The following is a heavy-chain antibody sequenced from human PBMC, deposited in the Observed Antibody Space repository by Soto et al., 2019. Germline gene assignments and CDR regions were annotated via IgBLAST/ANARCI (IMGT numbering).Heavy chain of an antibody. CDR3: ARVWYSISWYTYWFDP. CDR1: GGSISSYY. J-gene: IGHJ5*02. Sequence: SETLSLTCTVSGGSISSYYWSWIRQPPGKGLEWIGYIYYSGSTNYNPSLKSRVTISVDTSKNQFSLKLSSVTAADTAVYYCARVWYSISWYTYWFDPWGQGTLVTVS. CDR2: IYYSGST. V-gene: IGHV4-59*01. D-gene: IGHD6-13*01.